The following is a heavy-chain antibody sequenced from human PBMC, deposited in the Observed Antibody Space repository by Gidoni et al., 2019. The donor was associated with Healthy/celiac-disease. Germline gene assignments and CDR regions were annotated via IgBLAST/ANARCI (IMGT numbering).Heavy chain of an antibody. D-gene: IGHD6-25*01. CDR3: AKTEIAPSTDGAFDI. J-gene: IGHJ3*02. CDR1: GFTVSRYA. CDR2: ISGSGGST. V-gene: IGHV3-23*01. Sequence: EVQLLESGGGLVQPGGSLRLSCSASGFTVSRYAMSWVRQAPGKGLEWVSAISGSGGSTYYADSLKGRFTISRDNSKNTLYLQMNSLRAEDTAVYYCAKTEIAPSTDGAFDIWGQGTMVTVSS.